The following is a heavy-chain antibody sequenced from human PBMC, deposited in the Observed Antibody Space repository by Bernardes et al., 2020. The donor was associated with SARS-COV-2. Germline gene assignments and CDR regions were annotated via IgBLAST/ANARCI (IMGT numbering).Heavy chain of an antibody. V-gene: IGHV3-48*02. J-gene: IGHJ6*02. CDR2: ISSSSSTI. CDR3: ARIPYYYDSSFYYYYGMDV. D-gene: IGHD3-22*01. CDR1: GFTFSSYS. Sequence: GGSLRLSCAASGFTFSSYSMNWVRQAPGKGLEWVSYISSSSSTIYYADSVKGRFTISRDNAKNSLYLQMNSLRDEDTAVYYCARIPYYYDSSFYYYYGMDVWGQGTTVTVSS.